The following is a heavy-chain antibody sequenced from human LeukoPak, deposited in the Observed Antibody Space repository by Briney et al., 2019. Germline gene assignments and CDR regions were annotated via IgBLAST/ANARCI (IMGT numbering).Heavy chain of an antibody. V-gene: IGHV4-38-2*01. J-gene: IGHJ4*02. CDR2: IYHSGST. CDR1: GYSISSGYY. CDR3: ARGGGAVAVYFDY. D-gene: IGHD6-19*01. Sequence: PSETLSLTCAVSGYSISSGYYWGWIRQPPGKGLEWIGSIYHSGSTHYNPSLKSRVTISVDMSKNQFSLKLSSVTAADTAVYYCARGGGAVAVYFDYWGQGTLVTVSS.